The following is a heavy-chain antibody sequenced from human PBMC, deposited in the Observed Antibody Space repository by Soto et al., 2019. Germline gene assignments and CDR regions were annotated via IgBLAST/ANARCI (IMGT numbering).Heavy chain of an antibody. V-gene: IGHV1-18*01. J-gene: IGHJ4*02. CDR2: ISTNNGNT. CDR3: TRDVVDITTTGGIDY. CDR1: GYIFTTYG. D-gene: IGHD1-1*01. Sequence: ASVKVSCKASGYIFTTYGISWVRQAPGQGLEWMGWISTNNGNTKYAQKFQGRVTMTTDTSTSTAHMDLTSLRSDDTAVYYCTRDVVDITTTGGIDYWGQGTLVTVSS.